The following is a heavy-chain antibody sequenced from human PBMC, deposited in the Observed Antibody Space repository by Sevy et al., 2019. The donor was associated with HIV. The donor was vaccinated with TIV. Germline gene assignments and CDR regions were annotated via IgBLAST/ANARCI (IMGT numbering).Heavy chain of an antibody. CDR1: EFTVSSKY. CDR2: IYSGGNT. CDR3: ATTSTPLYYYALDV. J-gene: IGHJ6*02. V-gene: IGHV3-53*03. Sequence: GGSLRLSCAASEFTVSSKYMSWVRQAPGKGLEWVSVIYSGGNTYYADSVKSRFTISRDISKNTLYLQMNSLRAEDTAIYYCATTSTPLYYYALDVWGQGTTVTVSS. D-gene: IGHD2-15*01.